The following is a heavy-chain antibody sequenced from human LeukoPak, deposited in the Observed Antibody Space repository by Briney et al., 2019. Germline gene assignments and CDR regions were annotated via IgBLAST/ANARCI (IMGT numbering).Heavy chain of an antibody. Sequence: GGSLRLSCAASGFTFSDYYMSWIRQAPGKGLEWVSYISNIDDTRNYADSVKGRFTISRDNAKNSLYLQMNSLRAEDTAVYYCARDLYRIVVVPHYFDYWGQGTLVTVSS. J-gene: IGHJ4*02. CDR3: ARDLYRIVVVPHYFDY. D-gene: IGHD3-22*01. CDR1: GFTFSDYY. V-gene: IGHV3-11*04. CDR2: ISNIDDTR.